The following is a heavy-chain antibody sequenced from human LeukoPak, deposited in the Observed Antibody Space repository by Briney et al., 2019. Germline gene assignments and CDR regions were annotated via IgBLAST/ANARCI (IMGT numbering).Heavy chain of an antibody. CDR2: ISYDGSNK. CDR3: ARPEPTGTSYYFDY. Sequence: GRSLRLSCAASGFTFSSYAMHWVRQAPGKGLEWVAVISYDGSNKYYADSVKGRFTISRDNSKNTLYLQMNSLRAEDTAVYYCARPEPTGTSYYFDYWGQGTLVTVSS. CDR1: GFTFSSYA. V-gene: IGHV3-30-3*01. D-gene: IGHD1-7*01. J-gene: IGHJ4*02.